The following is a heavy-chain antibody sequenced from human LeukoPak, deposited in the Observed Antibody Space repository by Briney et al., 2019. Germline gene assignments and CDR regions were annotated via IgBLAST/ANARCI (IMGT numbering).Heavy chain of an antibody. CDR1: GGSFSGYY. CDR3: ARQRGTTMVRGVRNSFDY. Sequence: SETLSLTCAVYGGSFSGYYWSWIRQPPGKGLEWIGEINHSGSTNYNPTRKSRVTISVDTSKHQISLKLRSVSCADTAVYDCARQRGTTMVRGVRNSFDYWGQGTLVTVSS. J-gene: IGHJ4*02. CDR2: INHSGST. D-gene: IGHD3-10*01. V-gene: IGHV4-34*01.